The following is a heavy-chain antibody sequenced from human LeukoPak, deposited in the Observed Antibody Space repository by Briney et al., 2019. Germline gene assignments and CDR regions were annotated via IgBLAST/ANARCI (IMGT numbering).Heavy chain of an antibody. CDR1: GGSGSSGSYY. Sequence: PSETLSLTCTVSGGSGSSGSYYWSSIRQPPEKRLGWIGYIYYSGSTNYNPSLKSRVTITVDTSKNQFSLKLISVTAADTAVYYCATNYKSSWTRLFQHWGQGTLVTVSS. CDR2: IYYSGST. V-gene: IGHV4-61*01. J-gene: IGHJ1*01. D-gene: IGHD6-13*01. CDR3: ATNYKSSWTRLFQH.